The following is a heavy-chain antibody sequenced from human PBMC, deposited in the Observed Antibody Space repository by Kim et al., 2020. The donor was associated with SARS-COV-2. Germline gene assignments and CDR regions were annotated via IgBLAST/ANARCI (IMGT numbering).Heavy chain of an antibody. Sequence: SLKSRVTISVDTSKNQFSLKLSSVTAADTAVYYCARGFWGEWELGGHFDYWGQGTLVTVSS. D-gene: IGHD1-26*01. J-gene: IGHJ4*02. CDR3: ARGFWGEWELGGHFDY. V-gene: IGHV4-34*01.